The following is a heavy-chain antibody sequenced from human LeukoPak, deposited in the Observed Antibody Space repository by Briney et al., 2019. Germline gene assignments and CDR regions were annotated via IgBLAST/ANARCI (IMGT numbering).Heavy chain of an antibody. CDR2: TYYKSKWYN. J-gene: IGHJ4*02. CDR3: ARDLHGSRGEFDY. CDR1: GDSDSSNSVI. D-gene: IGHD3-10*01. V-gene: IGHV6-1*01. Sequence: SQTLSLTCDISGDSDSSNSVIWNWIRQSPSRGLEWLGRTYYKSKWYNDYATSVQSRITINSDTSRDQFSLQLNSVTPEDTAVYYCARDLHGSRGEFDYWGQGTLVTVSS.